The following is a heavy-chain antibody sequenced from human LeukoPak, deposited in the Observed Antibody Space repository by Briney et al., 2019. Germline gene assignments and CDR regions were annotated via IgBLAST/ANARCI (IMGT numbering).Heavy chain of an antibody. Sequence: ASVKVSCKASGYSFTSYAMNWVRQAPGQGLEWMGWINTNTGNPTYAHGFTGRFVFSLDTSVSTAYLQISSLKAEDTAFYYCARDDVYSSGLYYFDYWGQGTLVTVSS. V-gene: IGHV7-4-1*02. CDR1: GYSFTSYA. CDR2: INTNTGNP. D-gene: IGHD6-19*01. CDR3: ARDDVYSSGLYYFDY. J-gene: IGHJ4*02.